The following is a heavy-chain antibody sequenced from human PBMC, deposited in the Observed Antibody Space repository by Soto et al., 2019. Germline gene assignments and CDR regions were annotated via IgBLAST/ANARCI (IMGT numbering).Heavy chain of an antibody. J-gene: IGHJ6*02. CDR3: AREGQQLALENDYYYYGMDV. CDR1: GYNFTNYG. D-gene: IGHD6-13*01. Sequence: GASVKVSCKASGYNFTNYGISWVRQAPGQGREWMGWTSADNSNTRYAQKLQGRVTMTTDTSTNTAYLELRSLRPDDTAVFYCAREGQQLALENDYYYYGMDVWGQGXTVTVYS. V-gene: IGHV1-18*01. CDR2: TSADNSNT.